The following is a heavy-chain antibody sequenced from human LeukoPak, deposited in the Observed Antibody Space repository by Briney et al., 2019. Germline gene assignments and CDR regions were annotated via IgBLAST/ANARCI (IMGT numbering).Heavy chain of an antibody. CDR2: IYHSGST. Sequence: PSETLSLTCAVSGGSISSGGYSWSWIRQPPGKGLEWIGYIYHSGSTYYNPSLKSRVTISVDRSKNQFSLKLSSMTAADTAVYYCARAPDDSSGYPFDYWGQGTLVTVSS. D-gene: IGHD3-22*01. V-gene: IGHV4-30-2*01. CDR3: ARAPDDSSGYPFDY. J-gene: IGHJ4*02. CDR1: GGSISSGGYS.